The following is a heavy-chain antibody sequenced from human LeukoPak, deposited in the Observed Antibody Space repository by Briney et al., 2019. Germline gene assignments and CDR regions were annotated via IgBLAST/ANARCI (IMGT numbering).Heavy chain of an antibody. Sequence: GRSLRPSCAASGFTFAAYAMHWVRQAAGNGLEWVSLISGDGGSTYYADSVKGRFTIPRHKSKNSLYMQMNSLRTEDTALYYGAKSSRASETNLWYYGYYYYYGLDVWGQGTTVTVSS. CDR2: ISGDGGST. V-gene: IGHV3-43*02. J-gene: IGHJ6*02. CDR3: AKSSRASETNLWYYGYYYYYGLDV. CDR1: GFTFAAYA. D-gene: IGHD2-2*01.